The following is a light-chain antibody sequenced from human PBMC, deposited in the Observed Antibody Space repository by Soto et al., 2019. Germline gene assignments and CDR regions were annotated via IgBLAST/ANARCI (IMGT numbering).Light chain of an antibody. CDR2: GNS. V-gene: IGLV1-40*01. J-gene: IGLJ2*01. CDR1: SSNIGAGYD. CDR3: QSYDSSLSGYVV. Sequence: QAVVTQPPSVSRAPGQRVTISCTGSSSNIGAGYDVHWYQQLPGTAPKLLIYGNSNRPSGVPDRFSGSKSGTSASLAITGLQAEDEADYYCQSYDSSLSGYVVFGGGTKVTVL.